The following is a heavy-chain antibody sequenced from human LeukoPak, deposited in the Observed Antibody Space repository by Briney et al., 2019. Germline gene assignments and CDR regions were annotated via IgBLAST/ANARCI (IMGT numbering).Heavy chain of an antibody. J-gene: IGHJ5*02. CDR1: GFTFRSYG. CDR3: AKEALSAGFGELLQYNWFDP. Sequence: GGTLRLSCAASGFTFRSYGMSWVRQAPGKGLEWVSAIRGSGGSTYYADSVKGRFTISRDNSKNTLYLQMNSLRAEDTAVYYCAKEALSAGFGELLQYNWFDPWGQGTLVTVSS. V-gene: IGHV3-23*01. CDR2: IRGSGGST. D-gene: IGHD3-10*01.